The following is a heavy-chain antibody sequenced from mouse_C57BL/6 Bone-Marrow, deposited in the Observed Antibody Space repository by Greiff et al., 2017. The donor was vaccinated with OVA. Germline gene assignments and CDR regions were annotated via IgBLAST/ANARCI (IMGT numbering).Heavy chain of an antibody. Sequence: EVQRVESEGGLVQPGSSMKLSCTASGFTFSDYYMAWVRQVPEKGLEWVANINYDGSSTYYLDSLKSRFILSRDNAKNILYLQMSSLKSEDTATYYCARGHYGSPHWYFDVWGTGTTVTVSS. CDR3: ARGHYGSPHWYFDV. CDR1: GFTFSDYY. V-gene: IGHV5-16*01. CDR2: INYDGSST. D-gene: IGHD1-1*01. J-gene: IGHJ1*03.